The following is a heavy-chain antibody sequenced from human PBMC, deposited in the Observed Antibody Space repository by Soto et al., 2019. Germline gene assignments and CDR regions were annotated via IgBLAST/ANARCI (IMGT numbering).Heavy chain of an antibody. J-gene: IGHJ6*02. CDR2: IYWDDDK. CDR1: GFSLSTSGVG. CDR3: AHLPRAYSYGPNYYYGMDV. D-gene: IGHD5-18*01. Sequence: GSGPTLVNPTQTLTLTCTFSGFSLSTSGVGVGWIRQPPGKALEWLALIYWDDDKRYSPSLKSRLTITKDTSKNQVVLTMTNMDPVDTATYYCAHLPRAYSYGPNYYYGMDVWGQGTTVTVSS. V-gene: IGHV2-5*02.